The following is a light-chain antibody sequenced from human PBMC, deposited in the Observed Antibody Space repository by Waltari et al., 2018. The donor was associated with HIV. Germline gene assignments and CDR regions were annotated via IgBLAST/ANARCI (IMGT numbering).Light chain of an antibody. CDR3: QQFYTTPYT. J-gene: IGKJ2*01. CDR2: WTS. CDR1: PSVLHSSNNKNY. V-gene: IGKV4-1*01. Sequence: DIVMTQTPHSLAVSLGERATINCKSSPSVLHSSNNKNYLAWYQQKPRQPPKLLIYWTSIRGSGVPDRFSASGSGTDFTLTISSLQAEDVAVYYCQQFYTTPYTFGQGTKLEI.